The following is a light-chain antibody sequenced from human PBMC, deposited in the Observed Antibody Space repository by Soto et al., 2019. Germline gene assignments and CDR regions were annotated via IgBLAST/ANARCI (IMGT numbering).Light chain of an antibody. V-gene: IGLV3-1*01. CDR3: QAWDSSTVV. Sequence: SYELTQPPSLSVSPGQTASIPCSGDKLGDKYACWYQQEPGQSPVVVIYQDTRRPSGIPERFSGSNSGNTATLTISGTQAMDEADYYCQAWDSSTVVFGGGTKLTVL. CDR1: KLGDKY. J-gene: IGLJ2*01. CDR2: QDT.